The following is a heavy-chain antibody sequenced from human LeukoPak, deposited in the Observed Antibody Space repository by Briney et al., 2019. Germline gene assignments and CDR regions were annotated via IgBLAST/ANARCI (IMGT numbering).Heavy chain of an antibody. CDR1: GGSISSYY. V-gene: IGHV4-59*01. J-gene: IGHJ5*02. CDR3: ARGPPGGQFDP. CDR2: IYYSGST. D-gene: IGHD3-10*01. Sequence: SETLSLTCTVSGGSISSYYWTWIRQPPGKGLEWIGYIYYSGSTNYNPSLKSRVAISVDTSNNQFSLKLSSVTAADTAVYYCARGPPGGQFDPWGQGTLVTVSS.